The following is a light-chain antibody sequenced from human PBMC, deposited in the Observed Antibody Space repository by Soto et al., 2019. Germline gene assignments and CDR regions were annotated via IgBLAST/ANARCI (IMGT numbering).Light chain of an antibody. CDR3: QQYGYSFRA. CDR1: QSGSSSY. V-gene: IGKV3-20*01. J-gene: IGKJ1*01. CDR2: GSS. Sequence: EILLTQSPGTLSLSPGERATLSCRASQSGSSSYLSWYQMKPGQAPRLLIYGSSSRATGIPDRFSGSGSGTDFTNTISRLEPEVFAVYYCQQYGYSFRAFGQGTKV.